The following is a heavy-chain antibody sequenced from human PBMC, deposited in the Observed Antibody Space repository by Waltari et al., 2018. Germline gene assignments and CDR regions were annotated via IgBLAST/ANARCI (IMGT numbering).Heavy chain of an antibody. V-gene: IGHV4-59*01. Sequence: QVQLQESGPGLVKPSETLSLTCTVSVGSISSYYWSWIRQPPGKGLDWIGFIYYSGSTNYNPSRKRRVTISVDTSKNQFSLKLSSVTAADTAVYYCASGRNTMADAFDIWGQGTMVTVSS. J-gene: IGHJ3*02. CDR2: IYYSGST. CDR3: ASGRNTMADAFDI. CDR1: VGSISSYY. D-gene: IGHD3-10*01.